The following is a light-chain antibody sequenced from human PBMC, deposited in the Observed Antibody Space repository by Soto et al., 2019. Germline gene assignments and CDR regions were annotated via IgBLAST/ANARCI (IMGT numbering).Light chain of an antibody. CDR1: SSDLGGYNY. V-gene: IGLV2-8*01. CDR2: EVS. J-gene: IGLJ3*02. CDR3: SSNAGSNDLRV. Sequence: QSALTQPPSASGSPGQSVTISCTGTSSDLGGYNYVSWYQQHPGKAPKLMIYEVSKRPSGVPDRFSGSKSGNTASLTVSGLQTEDEADYYCSSNAGSNDLRVFGGGIKVTVL.